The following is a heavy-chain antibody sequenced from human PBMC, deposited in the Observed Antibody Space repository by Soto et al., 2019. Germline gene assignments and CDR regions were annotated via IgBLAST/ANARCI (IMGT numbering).Heavy chain of an antibody. D-gene: IGHD2-2*01. CDR3: ARQGSAADSWFDP. Sequence: PSEPLSHTYAVSGGSIRSHYWRWIRQPPGKGLEWIGYIYYSGSTNYNPSLKSRVTISVDTSKNQLSLRLSSVTAADTAVYYCARQGSAADSWFDPWGQGTLATVSS. CDR1: GGSIRSHY. CDR2: IYYSGST. V-gene: IGHV4-59*08. J-gene: IGHJ5*02.